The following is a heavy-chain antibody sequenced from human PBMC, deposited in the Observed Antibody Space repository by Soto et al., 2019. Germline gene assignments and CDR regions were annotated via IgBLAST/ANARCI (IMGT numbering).Heavy chain of an antibody. CDR3: ARDTRHRRSSWYWFDP. Sequence: QVQLVQSGAEVKKPGSSVKVSCKASGGTFSSYAISWVRQAPGQGLEWMGGIIPIFGTANYAQKFQGRVTITADKSTSTAYMELSSLRSEDTAVYYCARDTRHRRSSWYWFDPWGQGTLVTVSS. V-gene: IGHV1-69*06. CDR1: GGTFSSYA. D-gene: IGHD6-13*01. CDR2: IIPIFGTA. J-gene: IGHJ5*02.